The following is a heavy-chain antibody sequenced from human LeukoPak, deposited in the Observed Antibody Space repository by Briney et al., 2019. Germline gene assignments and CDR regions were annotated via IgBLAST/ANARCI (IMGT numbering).Heavy chain of an antibody. CDR2: IYASGST. V-gene: IGHV4-61*02. Sequence: PSETLSLTCPLSGGSISSGSFYWSWIRQPAGKGLEGFGRIYASGSTNYNPSLKSRVTISVDTSKNQFSLKLSSVTAADTAVYYCARDPYYSTVYYYYMDVWGKGTTVTVSS. CDR3: ARDPYYSTVYYYYMDV. J-gene: IGHJ6*03. D-gene: IGHD4-11*01. CDR1: GGSISSGSFY.